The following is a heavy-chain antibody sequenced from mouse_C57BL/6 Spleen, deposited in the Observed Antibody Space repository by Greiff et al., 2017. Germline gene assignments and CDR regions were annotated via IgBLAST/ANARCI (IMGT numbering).Heavy chain of an antibody. Sequence: VHLVESGPGLVAPSQSLSITCTVSGFSLTSYGVHWVRQPPGKGLEWLVVIWSDGSTTYNSALKSRLSISKDNSKSQVFLKMNSLQTDDTAMYYCARQRDYYYGSSHAMDYWGQGTSVTVSS. CDR1: GFSLTSYG. V-gene: IGHV2-6-1*01. J-gene: IGHJ4*01. D-gene: IGHD1-1*01. CDR3: ARQRDYYYGSSHAMDY. CDR2: IWSDGST.